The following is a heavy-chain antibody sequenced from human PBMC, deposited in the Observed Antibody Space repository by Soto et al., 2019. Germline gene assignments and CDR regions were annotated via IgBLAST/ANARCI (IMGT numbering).Heavy chain of an antibody. CDR3: ARDILSSWSGWFDP. Sequence: EASVKVSCKASGYTFTSYAMHWVRQAPGQRLEWMGWINAGNGNTKYSQKFQGRVTITRDTSASTAYMELSSLRSEDTAVYYCARDILSSWSGWFDPWGQGTLVTVST. CDR1: GYTFTSYA. J-gene: IGHJ5*02. V-gene: IGHV1-3*01. CDR2: INAGNGNT.